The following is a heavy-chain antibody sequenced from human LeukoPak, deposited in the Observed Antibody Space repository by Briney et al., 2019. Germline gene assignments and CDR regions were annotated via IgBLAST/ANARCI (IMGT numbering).Heavy chain of an antibody. CDR3: VIWGDYDVLTGYYVPDY. Sequence: PGGSLRLSCVASGFTFSNYAMSWVRQAPGKGLEWVSAITGSGTSTYYADSLKGRFTISRDNSKNTVFLQMNSLGHEDTAIYYCVIWGDYDVLTGYYVPDYWGQGTLVTVSS. D-gene: IGHD3-9*01. CDR2: ITGSGTST. CDR1: GFTFSNYA. V-gene: IGHV3-23*01. J-gene: IGHJ4*02.